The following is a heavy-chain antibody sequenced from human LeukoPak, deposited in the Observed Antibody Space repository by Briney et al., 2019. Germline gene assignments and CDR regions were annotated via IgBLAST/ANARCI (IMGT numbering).Heavy chain of an antibody. V-gene: IGHV1-24*01. CDR2: FDPEDGEN. CDR1: GYTLTELS. D-gene: IGHD2-15*01. CDR3: ATDPVGYCSANGCYSVDY. J-gene: IGHJ4*02. Sequence: ASVKVSCKVSGYTLTELSMHWVRQAPGKGLEWRGGFDPEDGENIYAQKLKGRVTMPEDTSTDTAYMELTSLRSDDTAMYYCATDPVGYCSANGCYSVDYWGQGTLVTVSS.